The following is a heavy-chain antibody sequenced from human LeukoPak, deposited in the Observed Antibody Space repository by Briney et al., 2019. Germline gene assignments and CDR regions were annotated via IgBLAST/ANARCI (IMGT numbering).Heavy chain of an antibody. V-gene: IGHV3-33*01. Sequence: PGGSLRLSCAASGFTFSSYGMHWVRQAPGKGLEWVAVIWYDGSNKYYADSVKGRFTISRDNSKNTLYLQMNSLRAEDTAVYYCARYYNFWSGYPEAPLDYWGQGTLVTVSS. CDR1: GFTFSSYG. J-gene: IGHJ4*02. CDR3: ARYYNFWSGYPEAPLDY. D-gene: IGHD3-3*01. CDR2: IWYDGSNK.